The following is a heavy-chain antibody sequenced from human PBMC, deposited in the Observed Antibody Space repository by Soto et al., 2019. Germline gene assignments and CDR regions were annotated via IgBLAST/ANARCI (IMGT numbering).Heavy chain of an antibody. CDR1: GFDFSGST. CDR2: IRSKDNSYAT. CDR3: FRETSSSSPGMAV. Sequence: EVQLVESGGGLVLPGGSLTLSCAGSGFDFSGSTIHWVRQASGKGLEWVGRIRSKDNSYATAYAVSVKGRFFISRDDSKTTGFTQINSLKIGDTGLYYFFRETSSSSPGMAVGAKGTPATVPS. V-gene: IGHV3-73*02. J-gene: IGHJ6*04.